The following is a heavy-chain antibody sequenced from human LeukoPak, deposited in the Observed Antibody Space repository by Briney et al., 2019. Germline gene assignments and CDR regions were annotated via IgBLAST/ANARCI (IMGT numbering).Heavy chain of an antibody. Sequence: GESLKISCKGSGYSFTSYWIGWVRQMPGKGLEWMGIIYPGDSDTRYSPSFQGQGTISSDKSISTAYLQWSSLKASDTAMYYCASLGSGSYYPFDAFDIWGQGTMVTVSS. V-gene: IGHV5-51*01. CDR1: GYSFTSYW. D-gene: IGHD3-10*01. CDR3: ASLGSGSYYPFDAFDI. J-gene: IGHJ3*02. CDR2: IYPGDSDT.